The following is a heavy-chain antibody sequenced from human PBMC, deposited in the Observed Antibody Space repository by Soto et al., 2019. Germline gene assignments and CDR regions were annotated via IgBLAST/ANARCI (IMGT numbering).Heavy chain of an antibody. D-gene: IGHD4-17*01. CDR2: IYYSGST. Sequence: QVQLQESGPGLVKPSETLSLTCTVSGGSISSYYWSWIRQPPGKGLEWIGYIYYSGSTNYNPSLKSRVTISVDTSKNQFSLKLSSVTAADTAVYYCARAVTVTTGPFDYWGQGTLVTVSS. CDR1: GGSISSYY. CDR3: ARAVTVTTGPFDY. J-gene: IGHJ4*02. V-gene: IGHV4-59*01.